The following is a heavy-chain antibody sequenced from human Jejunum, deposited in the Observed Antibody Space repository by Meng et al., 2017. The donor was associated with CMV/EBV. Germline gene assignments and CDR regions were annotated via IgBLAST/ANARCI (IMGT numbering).Heavy chain of an antibody. V-gene: IGHV3-66*01. CDR1: GISVTTNY. Sequence: QLVESGGGLARPGGSLRLSCAVSGISVTTNYMTWVRQTPGKGLEWVSVIYSGGDKTYYADSVKGRFTISRDSSRNTLYLQMTSLRAGDTALYYCARGAMSFESWGQGTLVTVSS. J-gene: IGHJ5*01. CDR2: IYSGGDKT. CDR3: ARGAMSFES.